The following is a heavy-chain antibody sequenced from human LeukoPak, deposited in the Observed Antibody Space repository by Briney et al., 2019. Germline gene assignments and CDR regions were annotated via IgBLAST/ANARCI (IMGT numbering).Heavy chain of an antibody. CDR3: TKYSSSHGMDV. CDR1: GFTFGDYA. D-gene: IGHD6-13*01. CDR2: IRSKAYGGTT. V-gene: IGHV3-49*04. Sequence: GGSLRLSCTASGFTFGDYAMSWVRQAPGKGLEWVGFIRSKAYGGTTEYAASVKGRFTISRDDSKSIAYLQMNSLKTEYTAVYYCTKYSSSHGMDVWGKGTTVTVSS. J-gene: IGHJ6*04.